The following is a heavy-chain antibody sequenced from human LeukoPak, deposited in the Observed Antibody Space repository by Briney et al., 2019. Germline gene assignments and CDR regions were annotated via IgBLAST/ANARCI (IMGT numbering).Heavy chain of an antibody. CDR2: ISGSGGST. V-gene: IGHV3-23*01. CDR3: AHGGEWELLFDY. CDR1: GFTFSSYG. D-gene: IGHD1-26*01. J-gene: IGHJ4*02. Sequence: PGGSLRLSCAASGFTFSSYGMSWVRQAPGKGLEWVSAISGSGGSTYYADSVKGRFTISRDNSKNTLYLQMNSLRAEDTAVYYCAHGGEWELLFDYWGQGTLVTVSS.